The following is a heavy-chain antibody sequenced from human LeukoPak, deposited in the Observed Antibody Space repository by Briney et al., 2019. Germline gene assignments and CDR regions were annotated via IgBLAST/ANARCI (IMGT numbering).Heavy chain of an antibody. Sequence: GGSLRLSCAASGFTFSSYSMNWVRRAPGKGLEWVSSISSSSSYIYYADSVKGRFTISRDNAKNSLYLQMNSLRAEDTAVYYCARETGPPGAFDIWGQGTMVTVSS. CDR1: GFTFSSYS. J-gene: IGHJ3*02. CDR2: ISSSSSYI. CDR3: ARETGPPGAFDI. V-gene: IGHV3-21*01.